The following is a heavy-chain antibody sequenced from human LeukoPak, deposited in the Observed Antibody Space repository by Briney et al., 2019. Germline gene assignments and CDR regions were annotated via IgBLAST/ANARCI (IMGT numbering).Heavy chain of an antibody. D-gene: IGHD2-15*01. CDR2: INGGNSDT. Sequence: GGSLRLSCAASGFTMSNSTMSWVRQAPGKGLEWVSAINGGNSDTNYAESVKGRFTISRDNSRNTLYLQMNSLRAEDTAVYYCAKDLLRWAFDYWGQGTLVTVSS. CDR1: GFTMSNST. V-gene: IGHV3-23*01. CDR3: AKDLLRWAFDY. J-gene: IGHJ4*02.